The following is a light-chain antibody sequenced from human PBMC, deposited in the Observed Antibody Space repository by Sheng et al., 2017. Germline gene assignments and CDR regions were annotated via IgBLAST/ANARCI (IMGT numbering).Light chain of an antibody. J-gene: IGLJ3*02. CDR1: SSNIGAGYDY. Sequence: QSVLTQPPSVSGAPGQRVTISCTGSSSNIGAGYDYVSWYQQYSGKAPKLMIYDVTNRPSGVSNRFSGSKSGNTASLTISGLQAEDEADYYCSSYTGKSTGVFGGGTKLTVL. CDR2: DVT. V-gene: IGLV2-14*01. CDR3: SSYTGKSTGV.